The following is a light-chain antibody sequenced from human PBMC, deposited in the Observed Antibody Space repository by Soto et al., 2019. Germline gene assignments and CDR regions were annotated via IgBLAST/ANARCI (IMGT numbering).Light chain of an antibody. CDR1: QSVSTW. J-gene: IGKJ1*01. CDR2: DAS. V-gene: IGKV1-5*01. CDR3: QQYNSYSWT. Sequence: DIQMTQSPSTLSASLGDRVTITCRASQSVSTWLAWYQQEPGKAPRFLIYDASSLESGVPSRFSGSGSGTEFTLTISSLQPDDFATYYCQQYNSYSWTFGQGTKVDIK.